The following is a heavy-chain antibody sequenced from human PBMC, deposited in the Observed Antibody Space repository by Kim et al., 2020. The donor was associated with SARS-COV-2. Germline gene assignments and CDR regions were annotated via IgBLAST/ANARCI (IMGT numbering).Heavy chain of an antibody. V-gene: IGHV4-61*07. CDR3: ASQKYSSSWQFDY. Sequence: SNPSLTSRVTISVDTSKNQFSLKLSSVTAADTAVYYCASQKYSSSWQFDYWGQGTLVTVSS. J-gene: IGHJ4*02. D-gene: IGHD6-13*01.